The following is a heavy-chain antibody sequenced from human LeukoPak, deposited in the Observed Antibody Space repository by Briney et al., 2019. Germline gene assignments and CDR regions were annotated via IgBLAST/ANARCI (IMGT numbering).Heavy chain of an antibody. D-gene: IGHD3-22*01. J-gene: IGHJ4*02. CDR1: GGSISSYY. CDR2: IYTSGST. Sequence: SETLSLTCTVSGGSISSYYWSWIRQPAGKGLEWIGRIYTSGSTNYNPSLKSRVTMSVDTSKNQFSLKLSSVTAADTAVYYCARDLRGKYYYDSSGYDYWGQGTLVTVSS. CDR3: ARDLRGKYYYDSSGYDY. V-gene: IGHV4-4*07.